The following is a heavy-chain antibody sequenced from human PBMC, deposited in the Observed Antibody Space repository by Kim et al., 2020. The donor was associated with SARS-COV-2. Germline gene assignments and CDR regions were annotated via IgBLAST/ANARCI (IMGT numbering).Heavy chain of an antibody. Sequence: NNNPSLKSRVTISVDTSKNQFSLKLSSVTAADTAVYYCARQGSGSYLADYWGQGTLVTVSS. CDR3: ARQGSGSYLADY. V-gene: IGHV4-34*01. J-gene: IGHJ4*02. D-gene: IGHD3-10*01.